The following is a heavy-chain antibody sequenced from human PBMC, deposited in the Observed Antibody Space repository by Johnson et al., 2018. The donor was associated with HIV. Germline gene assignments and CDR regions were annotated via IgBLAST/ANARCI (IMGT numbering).Heavy chain of an antibody. D-gene: IGHD1-26*01. CDR3: AKDQVDSGSYLVGAFDI. Sequence: VESGGGFVQPGVSLRLSCAASGFTFSSYAMSWVRQAPGKGLEWVSAISGSGGSTYYADSVKGRFTISRDNSKNTLYLQMNSLRAEDTAVYYCAKDQVDSGSYLVGAFDIWGQGTMVTVSS. CDR2: ISGSGGST. V-gene: IGHV3-23*04. J-gene: IGHJ3*02. CDR1: GFTFSSYA.